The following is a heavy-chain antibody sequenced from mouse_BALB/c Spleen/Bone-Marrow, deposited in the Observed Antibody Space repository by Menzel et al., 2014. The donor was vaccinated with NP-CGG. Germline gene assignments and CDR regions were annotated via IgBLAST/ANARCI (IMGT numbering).Heavy chain of an antibody. J-gene: IGHJ3*01. Sequence: QVQLQQSGAELVKPGASVKLSCKASGYTFTSYYMYCVKQRPGQGLEWIGEINPSNGGTNFNEKFKNKATLSVDKSSSTAYMQLSSLIFEDSAVYYCTRSNGNWFAYWGQGTLVTVSA. CDR2: INPSNGGT. CDR1: GYTFTSYY. CDR3: TRSNGNWFAY. V-gene: IGHV1S81*02. D-gene: IGHD2-1*01.